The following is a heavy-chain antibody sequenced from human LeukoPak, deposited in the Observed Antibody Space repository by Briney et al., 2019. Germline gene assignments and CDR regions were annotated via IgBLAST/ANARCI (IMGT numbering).Heavy chain of an antibody. J-gene: IGHJ4*02. V-gene: IGHV3-64*01. CDR2: IRSSGGST. D-gene: IGHD2-2*01. CDR1: GFTLSSYS. Sequence: PGGALILSCAAPGFTLSSYSMHSVPQAPGKGLEYVSAIRSSGGSTYYANSVKGRFTISRDNSKDTLYLQMGSLRAEDMAVYYCARTYCSSTSCLVDYWGQGTLVTVSS. CDR3: ARTYCSSTSCLVDY.